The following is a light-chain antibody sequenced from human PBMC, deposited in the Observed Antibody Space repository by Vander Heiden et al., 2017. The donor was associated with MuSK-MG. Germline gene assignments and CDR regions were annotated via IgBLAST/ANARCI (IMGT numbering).Light chain of an antibody. CDR1: SSDVGGYNY. CDR2: EVS. V-gene: IGLV2-8*01. CDR3: SSYAGNNNYV. Sequence: QSALTQPPSASGSPGPSVTISCTGTSSDVGGYNYVSWYQQHPGKAPKIMIYEVSKWPSGVPDRFSGSKSGNTASPTVSGLQAEDEADYYCSSYAGNNNYVFGTGTKVTVL. J-gene: IGLJ1*01.